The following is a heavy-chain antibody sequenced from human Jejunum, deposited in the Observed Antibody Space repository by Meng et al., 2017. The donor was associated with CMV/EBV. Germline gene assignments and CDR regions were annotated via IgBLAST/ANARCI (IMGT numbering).Heavy chain of an antibody. Sequence: ITIRAYYCAWIRQPPGGCLEWIGTIYHLRTPFSNPSLQSRLDISVDTSKDQLYLQLRSVTAADAALYFCAREYHVYDSGAWNYYYDFWGQGSLVTVSS. V-gene: IGHV4-39*07. D-gene: IGHD1-7*01. J-gene: IGHJ4*02. CDR3: AREYHVYDSGAWNYYYDF. CDR2: IYHLRTP. CDR1: ITIRAYY.